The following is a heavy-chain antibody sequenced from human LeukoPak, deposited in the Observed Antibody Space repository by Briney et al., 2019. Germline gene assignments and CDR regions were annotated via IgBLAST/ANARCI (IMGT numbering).Heavy chain of an antibody. D-gene: IGHD4-11*01. CDR3: ARLSGRDYNPRVFDY. J-gene: IGHJ4*02. CDR2: IKQDGSET. CDR1: GFTFSNLW. Sequence: GGSLRLSYAASGFTFSNLWMSWVRQAPGKGLKWVANIKQDGSETYYVDSVKGRFTISRDNAKNSLCLQVNSLRAEDTAIYYCARLSGRDYNPRVFDYWGQGTLVTVSS. V-gene: IGHV3-7*03.